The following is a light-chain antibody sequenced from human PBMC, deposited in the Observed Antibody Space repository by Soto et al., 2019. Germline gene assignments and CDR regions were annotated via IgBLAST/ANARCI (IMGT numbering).Light chain of an antibody. Sequence: DIQMTQSPSTLSASVGDRVTITCRASQSISSWLAWYQQKPGRAPKLLIYDESNLEAGAPSRFRGSGSGTDFTFTISRLQPEDIATYYCQQYENLPTVGQGTRLEIK. CDR2: DES. V-gene: IGKV1-33*01. CDR1: QSISSW. CDR3: QQYENLPT. J-gene: IGKJ5*01.